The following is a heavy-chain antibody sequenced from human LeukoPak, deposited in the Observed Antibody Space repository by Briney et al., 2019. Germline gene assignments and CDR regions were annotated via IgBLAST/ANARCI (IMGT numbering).Heavy chain of an antibody. Sequence: GGSLILSCAASGFTFSSYWMHWVRQAPGKGLEWVAVISYDGSDKYYADSVKGRFTISRDNSKNTLYLQMNSLRAEDTAVYYCARDRTSYEYYFDYWGQGTLVTVSS. J-gene: IGHJ4*02. D-gene: IGHD2/OR15-2a*01. CDR3: ARDRTSYEYYFDY. CDR2: ISYDGSDK. CDR1: GFTFSSYW. V-gene: IGHV3-30-3*01.